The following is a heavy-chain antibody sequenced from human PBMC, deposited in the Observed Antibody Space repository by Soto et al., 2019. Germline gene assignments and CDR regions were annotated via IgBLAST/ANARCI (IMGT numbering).Heavy chain of an antibody. CDR3: VRQGIGFLHGLVDV. CDR1: GDSISSYN. D-gene: IGHD3-10*01. CDR2: FRSGGGT. Sequence: QVQLQESGPGLVKPSETLSLTCTVSGDSISSYNLAWIRQPPGKGLEWIGYFRSGGGTSYNPSLKSRFAISAVTSMKQFSLRLSSVPAADTAVYYCVRQGIGFLHGLVDVWGQGTTVTVSS. J-gene: IGHJ6*01. V-gene: IGHV4-59*08.